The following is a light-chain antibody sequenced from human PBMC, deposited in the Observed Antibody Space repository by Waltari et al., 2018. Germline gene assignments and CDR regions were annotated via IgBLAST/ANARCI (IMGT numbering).Light chain of an antibody. Sequence: QSVLTQPPSASGTPGQRVTISCSGSSSNIRTNTVNWYQQLPGTAPKLLIYNNNQWPSGVPDRFSGSKSGTSASLAISGLQSEDEADYYCAAWDDSLNGFYVFGTGTKVTVL. V-gene: IGLV1-44*01. CDR2: NNN. J-gene: IGLJ1*01. CDR1: SSNIRTNT. CDR3: AAWDDSLNGFYV.